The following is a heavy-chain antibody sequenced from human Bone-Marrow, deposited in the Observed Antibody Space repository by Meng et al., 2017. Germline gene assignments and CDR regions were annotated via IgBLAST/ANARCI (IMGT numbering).Heavy chain of an antibody. CDR2: ISYDGSNK. J-gene: IGHJ4*02. Sequence: GESLKISCAASGFTFSSYAMHWVRQAPGKGLEWVAVISYDGSNKYYADSVKGRFTISRDNSKNTLYLQMNSLRAEDTAVYYCARGELRVAGIFGPFDYWDQGTLVTVSS. D-gene: IGHD6-19*01. CDR3: ARGELRVAGIFGPFDY. CDR1: GFTFSSYA. V-gene: IGHV3-30*04.